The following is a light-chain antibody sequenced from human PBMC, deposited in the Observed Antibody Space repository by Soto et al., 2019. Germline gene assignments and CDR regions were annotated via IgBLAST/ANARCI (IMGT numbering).Light chain of an antibody. CDR3: QQYDSSPLT. CDR1: QSVSSSY. J-gene: IGKJ4*01. Sequence: EIVLTQSPGTLSLSPGERATLSCRASQSVSSSYLAWYQQKPGQAPRLLIYAASSRATGIPDRFSGSGSGTDFTLTISSLQPEDFAVYYCQQYDSSPLTFGGGTKVEIK. CDR2: AAS. V-gene: IGKV3-20*01.